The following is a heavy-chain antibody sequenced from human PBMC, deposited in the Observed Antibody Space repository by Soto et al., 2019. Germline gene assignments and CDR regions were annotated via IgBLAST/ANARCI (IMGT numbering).Heavy chain of an antibody. Sequence: QVQLVQSGAEVKKPGSSVQVSCKASGGTFSSYTISWVRQAPGQGLEWMGRIIPILGIANSEQKFQGRVTITADKSTSTAYMVLSSLRSEDTAVYYCAREEYYYGSGAFFDYWGQGTLVTVSS. CDR2: IIPILGIA. J-gene: IGHJ4*02. CDR3: AREEYYYGSGAFFDY. V-gene: IGHV1-69*08. CDR1: GGTFSSYT. D-gene: IGHD3-10*01.